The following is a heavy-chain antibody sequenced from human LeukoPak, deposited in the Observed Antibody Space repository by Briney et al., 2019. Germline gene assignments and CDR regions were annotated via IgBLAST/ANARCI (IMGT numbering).Heavy chain of an antibody. D-gene: IGHD1-26*01. CDR1: GFTFSSYG. V-gene: IGHV3-30*18. CDR2: ISYDGSNK. J-gene: IGHJ4*02. Sequence: GRSLRLSCAASGFTFSSYGMHWVRQAPGKGLEWVAVISYDGSNKYYADSVKGRFTISRDNSKNTLYLQMNSLRAEDTAVYYCAKLGGSSANYFDYWGQGTLVTVSS. CDR3: AKLGGSSANYFDY.